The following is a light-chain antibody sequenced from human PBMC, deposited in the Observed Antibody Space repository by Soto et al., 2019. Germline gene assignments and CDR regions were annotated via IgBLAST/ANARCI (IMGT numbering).Light chain of an antibody. CDR3: QTTNSFTIT. CDR2: GAS. CDR1: QGIGTW. J-gene: IGKJ5*01. Sequence: DVQVTQSPSFVSASVGDRVTITCRASQGIGTWLAWYQQKPGAATNLLISGASNLESGVPARFSGSGLGTHFTFTIVSLQPEDAATYYCQTTNSFTITFGQGTRLEI. V-gene: IGKV1D-12*01.